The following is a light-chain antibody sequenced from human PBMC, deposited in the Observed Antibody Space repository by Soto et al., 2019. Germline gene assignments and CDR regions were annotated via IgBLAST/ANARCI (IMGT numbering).Light chain of an antibody. CDR3: SSYSISTAYL. CDR1: SSDVGGYDY. CDR2: EVS. Sequence: QSVLTQPASVSGSPGQSITISCTGTSSDVGGYDYVSWYQLHPGKAPKLMVFEVSNRPSGVSYRFSGSKSGNTASLTISGLQAEDEADYFCSSYSISTAYLFGTGTKFTLL. V-gene: IGLV2-14*01. J-gene: IGLJ1*01.